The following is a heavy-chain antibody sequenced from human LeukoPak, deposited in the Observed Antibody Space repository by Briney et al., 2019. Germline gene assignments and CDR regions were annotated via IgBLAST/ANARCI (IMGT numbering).Heavy chain of an antibody. D-gene: IGHD6-13*01. V-gene: IGHV3-48*01. J-gene: IGHJ5*02. CDR2: ITANNTTK. CDR1: GLIFSSYN. CDR3: AAASAFSSSWRS. Sequence: GGSLRLSCTASGLIFSSYNMNWVRQAPGKGPEWVAYITANNTTKYYGDSVKGRFTISIDNAKKSLFLQMNSLRAEDTAVYYCAAASAFSSSWRSWGQGTVVTVSS.